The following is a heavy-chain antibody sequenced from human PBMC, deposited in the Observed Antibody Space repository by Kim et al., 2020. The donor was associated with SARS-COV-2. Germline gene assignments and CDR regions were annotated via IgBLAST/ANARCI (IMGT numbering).Heavy chain of an antibody. J-gene: IGHJ4*02. Sequence: GGSLRLSCAASGFTFSSYAMHWVRQAPGKGLEWVAFISYDGSIKHYADSVKGRFTISRDNSKNTLYLQMNSLRAEDTAVYYCARDPRVGALPYYFDYWGQGTLVTVSS. V-gene: IGHV3-30-3*01. CDR2: ISYDGSIK. D-gene: IGHD1-26*01. CDR3: ARDPRVGALPYYFDY. CDR1: GFTFSSYA.